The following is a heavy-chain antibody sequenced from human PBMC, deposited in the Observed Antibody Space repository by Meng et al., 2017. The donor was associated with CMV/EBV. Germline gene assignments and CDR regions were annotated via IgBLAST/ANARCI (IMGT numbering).Heavy chain of an antibody. D-gene: IGHD5-18*01. Sequence: AESLCLTCAASGFTFSSDGMHWVRHAPGQGLEWVAFILYDGSNNYYADSVNDRFTISRDNSKNTLYLQMHSLIAVDTAVYYCAKDGWDTAMPEGVTGMDAWGQGTPVTVSS. CDR3: AKDGWDTAMPEGVTGMDA. CDR1: GFTFSSDG. CDR2: ILYDGSNN. V-gene: IGHV3-30*02. J-gene: IGHJ6*02.